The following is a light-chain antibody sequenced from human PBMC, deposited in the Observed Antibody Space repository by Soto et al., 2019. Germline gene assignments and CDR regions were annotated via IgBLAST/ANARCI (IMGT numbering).Light chain of an antibody. V-gene: IGKV3-11*01. CDR2: DAS. Sequence: EIVLTQSPGTLSLSPGERATLSCRASQSVSSYLAWYQQKPGQAPRLLIYDASRRATAISARFSGSGSGTDFTLTISSLEPEDFAMYYCQQRSNWPVTFGQGTKVEVK. J-gene: IGKJ1*01. CDR3: QQRSNWPVT. CDR1: QSVSSY.